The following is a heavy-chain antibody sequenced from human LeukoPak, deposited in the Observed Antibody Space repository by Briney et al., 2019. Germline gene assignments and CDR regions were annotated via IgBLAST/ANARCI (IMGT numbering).Heavy chain of an antibody. CDR3: ARDGGEVWNYYGMDV. Sequence: PSETLSLTCTVSGGSISSYYWSWIRQPPRKGLEWIGYIHYSGSTNYNPSFKSRVTMSVDTPNNRFSLKLSSVTAADTAVYYCARDGGEVWNYYGMDVWGQGTTVTVSS. D-gene: IGHD2-15*01. J-gene: IGHJ6*02. CDR2: IHYSGST. V-gene: IGHV4-59*01. CDR1: GGSISSYY.